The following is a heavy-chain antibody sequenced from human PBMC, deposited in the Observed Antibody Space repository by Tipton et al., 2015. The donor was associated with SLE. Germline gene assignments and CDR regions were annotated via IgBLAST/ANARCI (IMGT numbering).Heavy chain of an antibody. V-gene: IGHV4-59*01. CDR2: IYYSGST. CDR3: ARDPPYYYDSSASPGAFDI. D-gene: IGHD3-22*01. Sequence: TLSLTCTVSGGSISSYYWSWIRQPPGKGLEWIGYIYYSGSTNYNPSLKSRVTISVDTSKNQFSLKMSSATAADTAVYYCARDPPYYYDSSASPGAFDIWGQGTMVTVSS. CDR1: GGSISSYY. J-gene: IGHJ3*02.